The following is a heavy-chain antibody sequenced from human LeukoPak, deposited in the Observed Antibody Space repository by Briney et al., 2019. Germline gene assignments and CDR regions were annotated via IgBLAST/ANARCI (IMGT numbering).Heavy chain of an antibody. V-gene: IGHV1-18*01. Sequence: ASVKVSCKASGYTFTSYGISWVRQAPGQGLEWMGWISAYNGNTNYAQKLQGRVTMTTDTSTSTAYMELRSLRSDDTAVYYCARDPDIVVVPAAADDAFDIWGQGTMVTVSS. D-gene: IGHD2-2*01. CDR2: ISAYNGNT. J-gene: IGHJ3*02. CDR3: ARDPDIVVVPAAADDAFDI. CDR1: GYTFTSYG.